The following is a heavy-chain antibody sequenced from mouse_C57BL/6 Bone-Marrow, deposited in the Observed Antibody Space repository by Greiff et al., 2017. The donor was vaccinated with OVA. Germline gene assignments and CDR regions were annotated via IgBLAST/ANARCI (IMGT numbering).Heavy chain of an antibody. J-gene: IGHJ1*03. V-gene: IGHV1-61*01. CDR2: IYPSDSET. Sequence: QVQLQQPGAELVRPGSSVKLSCKASGYTFTSYWMDWVKQRPGQGLEWIGNIYPSDSETHYNQKFKDKATLTVDKSSSTAYMQLSSLTSEDSAVYYCERGSYYYDSSLGYFDVWGTGTTVTVSS. CDR3: ERGSYYYDSSLGYFDV. CDR1: GYTFTSYW. D-gene: IGHD1-1*01.